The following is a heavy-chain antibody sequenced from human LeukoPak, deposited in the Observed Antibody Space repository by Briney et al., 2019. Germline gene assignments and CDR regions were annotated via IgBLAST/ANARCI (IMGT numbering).Heavy chain of an antibody. CDR2: INHSGST. J-gene: IGHJ4*02. CDR3: ARAYSYGLFDY. V-gene: IGHV4-34*01. CDR1: GGSFSGYY. D-gene: IGHD5-18*01. Sequence: SETLSLTCAVYGGSFSGYYWSWIRQPPGKGLEWIGEINHSGSTNYNPSLKSRVTISVDTSKNQCSLKLSSVTAADTAVYYCARAYSYGLFDYWGQGTLVTVSS.